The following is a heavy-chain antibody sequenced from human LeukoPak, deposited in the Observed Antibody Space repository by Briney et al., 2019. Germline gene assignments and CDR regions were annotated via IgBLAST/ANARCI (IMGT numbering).Heavy chain of an antibody. CDR2: IYPGDSDT. CDR3: ARIGYCSGGDCYTFDH. V-gene: IGHV5-51*01. D-gene: IGHD2-15*01. CDR1: GYSINNYW. J-gene: IGHJ4*02. Sequence: GESLKISCKGSGYSINNYWIGWVRQMPGKGLEWMGIIYPGDSDTRYSPSFQGQVTISADKSISTAYLQWSSLKASDTAMYYCARIGYCSGGDCYTFDHWGQGTLVTVSS.